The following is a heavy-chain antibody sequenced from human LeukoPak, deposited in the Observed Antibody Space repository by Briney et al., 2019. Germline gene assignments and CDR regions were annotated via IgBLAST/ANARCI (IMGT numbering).Heavy chain of an antibody. V-gene: IGHV3-21*01. Sequence: GGSLRLSCAASGFTLSNYDMNWVRQAPGKGLEWVSSISTSSRYIYYKDSVRGRFTISRDDAKNSLYLEMNSLRAEDTAVYCCARADCSSSTCYLRRSWFDPWGQGTLVTVSS. CDR3: ARADCSSSTCYLRRSWFDP. CDR1: GFTLSNYD. D-gene: IGHD2-2*01. CDR2: ISTSSRYI. J-gene: IGHJ5*02.